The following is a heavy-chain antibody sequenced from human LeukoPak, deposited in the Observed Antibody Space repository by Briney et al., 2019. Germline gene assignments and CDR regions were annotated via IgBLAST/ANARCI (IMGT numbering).Heavy chain of an antibody. CDR2: IRSKAYGGTT. J-gene: IGHJ4*02. D-gene: IGHD2-21*02. V-gene: IGHV3-49*03. CDR3: SRACGGDCYLFDH. CDR1: GFTYGDYA. Sequence: GGALRLSCTASGFTYGDYAMSWFHQAPGKELEWVGFIRSKAYGGTTEYAASVKGRFTISRDDSRSIAYLQMNSLKTEDTAVYYCSRACGGDCYLFDHWGQGTLVTVSS.